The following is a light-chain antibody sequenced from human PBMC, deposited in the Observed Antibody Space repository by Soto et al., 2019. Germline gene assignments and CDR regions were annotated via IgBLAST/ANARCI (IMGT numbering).Light chain of an antibody. CDR2: DAS. J-gene: IGKJ1*01. V-gene: IGKV1-5*01. Sequence: DIQMTHSPSSLSASLGDRVTITCRASQSISSWLAWYQQKPGKAPKLLIYDASSLESGVPSRFSGSGSGTEFTLTISSLQPDDFATYYCQQYMSYSFGQGTKVDIK. CDR3: QQYMSYS. CDR1: QSISSW.